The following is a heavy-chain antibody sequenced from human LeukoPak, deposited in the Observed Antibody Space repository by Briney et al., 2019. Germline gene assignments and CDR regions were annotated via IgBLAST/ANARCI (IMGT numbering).Heavy chain of an antibody. CDR2: FSGSGGNT. CDR1: GFTFSNYA. Sequence: PGGSLRLSCAASGFTFSNYAMSWVRQAPGEGLEWVSAFSGSGGNTYYADSVKGRFTISRDNSKNTLYPQMNSLRAEDTAVYYCAKDVGYCSSSTCYKPFDYWGQGTLVTVSS. D-gene: IGHD2-2*02. J-gene: IGHJ4*02. V-gene: IGHV3-23*01. CDR3: AKDVGYCSSSTCYKPFDY.